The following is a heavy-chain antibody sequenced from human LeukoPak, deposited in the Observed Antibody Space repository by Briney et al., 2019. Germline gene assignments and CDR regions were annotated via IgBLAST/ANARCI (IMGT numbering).Heavy chain of an antibody. CDR1: GFSFSTSW. D-gene: IGHD3-10*01. Sequence: AGGSLRLSCAASGFSFSTSWMHWVRQVPGKGLVWVSLINSDASSTTYADSVKGRFTISGDNAKNTVYLQMNSLRPEDTAVYYCARDRFYIPDVWGKGTTVTVSS. J-gene: IGHJ6*04. CDR3: ARDRFYIPDV. CDR2: INSDASST. V-gene: IGHV3-74*03.